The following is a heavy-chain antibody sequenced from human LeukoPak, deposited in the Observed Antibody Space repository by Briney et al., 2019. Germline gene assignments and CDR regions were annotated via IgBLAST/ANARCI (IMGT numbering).Heavy chain of an antibody. D-gene: IGHD3-16*01. J-gene: IGHJ5*02. CDR1: GYTFTSYG. V-gene: IGHV1-18*01. CDR3: ARVPVMMVGYYWFDP. CDR2: ISAYNGNT. Sequence: ASVKVSCKAPGYTFTSYGISWVRQAPGQGLEWMGWISAYNGNTNYAQKLQGRVTMTTDTSTSTAYMELRSLRSDDTAVYYCARVPVMMVGYYWFDPWGQGTLVIVSA.